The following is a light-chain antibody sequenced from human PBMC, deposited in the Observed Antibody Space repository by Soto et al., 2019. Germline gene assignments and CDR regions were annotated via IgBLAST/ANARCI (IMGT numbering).Light chain of an antibody. CDR1: SSDIGSYNL. CDR3: AAWDDSLNGVV. J-gene: IGLJ2*01. Sequence: QSALTQPASVSGPPGQSIVISCNGSSSDIGSYNLVSWYQQYPGKAPKVMIFEGTKRPSGVSDRFSGSKSGTSASLAISGLQSEDEADYYCAAWDDSLNGVVFGGGTKVTVL. CDR2: EGT. V-gene: IGLV2-14*02.